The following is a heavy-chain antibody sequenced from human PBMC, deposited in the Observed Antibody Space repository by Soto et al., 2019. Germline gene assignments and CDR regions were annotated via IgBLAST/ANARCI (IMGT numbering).Heavy chain of an antibody. J-gene: IGHJ4*02. D-gene: IGHD2-21*01. Sequence: EVQLLESGGGLVQPGGSLRLSCAASGFTFSSYAMSWVRQAPGKGLEWLAGITFRGDNTYYADSVKGRFTLSRDNSRDRLDLQMNSLKLEDTALYYCAKIATMGVFDNWAQGTLLTVSS. CDR3: AKIATMGVFDN. CDR2: ITFRGDNT. CDR1: GFTFSSYA. V-gene: IGHV3-23*01.